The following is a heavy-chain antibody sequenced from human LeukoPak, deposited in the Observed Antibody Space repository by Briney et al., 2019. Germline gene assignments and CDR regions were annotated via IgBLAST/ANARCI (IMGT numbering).Heavy chain of an antibody. CDR2: ISSSSSTI. D-gene: IGHD6-6*01. Sequence: GGSLRLSCAASGFTFSSYSMNWVRQAPGKGLEWVSYISSSSSTIYYADSVKGRFTISRDNAKNSLYLQMNSLRAEDTAVYYCASEPQEYSSYPRQDYWGQGTLVTVSS. J-gene: IGHJ4*02. V-gene: IGHV3-48*01. CDR3: ASEPQEYSSYPRQDY. CDR1: GFTFSSYS.